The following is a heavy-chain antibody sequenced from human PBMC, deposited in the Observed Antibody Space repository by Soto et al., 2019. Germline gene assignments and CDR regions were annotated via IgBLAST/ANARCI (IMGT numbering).Heavy chain of an antibody. CDR2: FDPEDGET. CDR1: GYTLTELS. CDR3: ATDSPTKIYCSGGSCYSY. Sequence: GASVKVSCKVSGYTLTELSMHWVRQAPGKGLEWMGGFDPEDGETIYAQKFQGRVTMTEDTSTDTAYMELSSLRSEDTAVYYCATDSPTKIYCSGGSCYSYWGQGTLVTVSS. D-gene: IGHD2-15*01. J-gene: IGHJ4*02. V-gene: IGHV1-24*01.